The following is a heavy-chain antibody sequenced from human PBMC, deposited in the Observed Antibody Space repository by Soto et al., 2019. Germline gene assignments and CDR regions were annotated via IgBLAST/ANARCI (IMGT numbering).Heavy chain of an antibody. CDR1: GCSLSTSGVG. V-gene: IGHV2-5*01. J-gene: IGHJ4*02. Sequence: QITLKESGPTLVKSTQTLTLTCTFSGCSLSTSGVGGGWLRQPPGKALVLLAPIYWNDDKRASPSLKGRLTSTKHTTTIQVVLKMTNMDPVDTATYSCAHGDFWSGYSSAPIAYWCQGSLVTVS. CDR3: AHGDFWSGYSSAPIAY. D-gene: IGHD3-3*01. CDR2: IYWNDDK.